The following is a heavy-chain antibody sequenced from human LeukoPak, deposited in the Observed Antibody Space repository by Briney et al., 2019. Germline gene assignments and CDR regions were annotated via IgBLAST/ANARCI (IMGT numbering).Heavy chain of an antibody. CDR3: ARVGVLDTAMPIYYFDY. J-gene: IGHJ4*02. CDR2: INHSGST. V-gene: IGHV4-34*01. Sequence: SETLSLTCAVYGGSFSGYYWSWIRQPPGKGLEWIGEINHSGSTNYNPSLKSRITISVDTSKNQFSLKLSSVTAADTAVYYCARVGVLDTAMPIYYFDYWGQGTLVTVSS. D-gene: IGHD5-18*01. CDR1: GGSFSGYY.